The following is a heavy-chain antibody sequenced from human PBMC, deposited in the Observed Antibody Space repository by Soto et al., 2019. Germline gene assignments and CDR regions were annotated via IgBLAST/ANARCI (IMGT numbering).Heavy chain of an antibody. V-gene: IGHV3-33*01. CDR1: TFSSYG. J-gene: IGHJ6*02. Sequence: TFSSYGMHWVRQAPGKGLEWVAVIWYDGSNKYYADSVKGRFTISRDNSKNTLYLQMNSLRAEDTAVYYCARDFPSNGYCSGGSCLRYGMDVWGQGTTVTVSS. CDR2: IWYDGSNK. CDR3: ARDFPSNGYCSGGSCLRYGMDV. D-gene: IGHD2-15*01.